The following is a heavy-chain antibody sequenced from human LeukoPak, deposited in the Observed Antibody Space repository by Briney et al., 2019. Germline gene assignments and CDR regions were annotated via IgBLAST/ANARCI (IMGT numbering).Heavy chain of an antibody. Sequence: GGSLRLSCAASGFTFSSYWMHWVRQAPGKGLVWVSRINSDGSNTAYADSVKGRFTISRDNAKKSLYLQMNSLRAEDTAVYYCARDLYRIVVVPHYFDYWGQGTLVTVSS. V-gene: IGHV3-74*01. CDR2: INSDGSNT. J-gene: IGHJ4*02. D-gene: IGHD3-22*01. CDR1: GFTFSSYW. CDR3: ARDLYRIVVVPHYFDY.